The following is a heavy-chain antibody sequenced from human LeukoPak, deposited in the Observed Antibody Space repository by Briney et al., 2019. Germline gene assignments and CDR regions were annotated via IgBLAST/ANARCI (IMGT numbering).Heavy chain of an antibody. D-gene: IGHD3-22*01. J-gene: IGHJ4*02. CDR2: ISGSGGNT. V-gene: IGHV3-23*01. Sequence: PGGSLRLSCAASGFTFSSSAMNWVRQPPRKGLEWVSAISGSGGNTYYADSVKGRFTISRDNSENTLYLQMNSLRAEDTAVYYCGNRGSTSGYYDYWGQGTLVTVSS. CDR1: GFTFSSSA. CDR3: GNRGSTSGYYDY.